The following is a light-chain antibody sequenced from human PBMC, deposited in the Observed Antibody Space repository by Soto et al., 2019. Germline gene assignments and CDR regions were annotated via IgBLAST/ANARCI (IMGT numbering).Light chain of an antibody. CDR3: CSYAGSYPSLYV. CDR1: SSDVGGYNY. CDR2: DVS. V-gene: IGLV2-11*01. Sequence: QSALTQPRSVSGSPGQSVTISCTGTSSDVGGYNYVSWYQQHPGKAPKLMIYDVSKRPSGVPDRFSGSKSGNTASLTISGLQVEVEADYSCCSYAGSYPSLYVSGTGTKVTVL. J-gene: IGLJ1*01.